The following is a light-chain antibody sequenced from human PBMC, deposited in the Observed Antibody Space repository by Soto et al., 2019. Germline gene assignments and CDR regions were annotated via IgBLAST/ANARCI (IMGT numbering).Light chain of an antibody. J-gene: IGKJ2*01. Sequence: EVVVTQSPATLSVSPGERVTLSCMASQSVNDRLAWYQHKPGQPPRLLIYLASLRATGTAARFSGSGSGTDFTLTINSLQSEDFAVYYCQQYGTWPYTFGQGTTLDIK. V-gene: IGKV3-15*01. CDR3: QQYGTWPYT. CDR1: QSVNDR. CDR2: LAS.